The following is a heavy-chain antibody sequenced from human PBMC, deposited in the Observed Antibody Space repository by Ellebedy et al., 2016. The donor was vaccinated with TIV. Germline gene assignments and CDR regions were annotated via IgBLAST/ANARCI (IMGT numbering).Heavy chain of an antibody. CDR2: IIPIFGTA. D-gene: IGHD3-22*01. J-gene: IGHJ3*02. V-gene: IGHV1-69*13. Sequence: SVKVSCXASGGTFSSYAISWVRQAPGQGLEWMGGIIPIFGTANYAQKFQGRVTITADESTSTAYMELSSLRSEDTAVYYCARDGYYDSSGYPGGLIWGQGTMVTVSS. CDR1: GGTFSSYA. CDR3: ARDGYYDSSGYPGGLI.